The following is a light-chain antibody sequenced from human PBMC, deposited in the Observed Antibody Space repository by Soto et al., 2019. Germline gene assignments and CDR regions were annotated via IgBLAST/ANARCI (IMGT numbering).Light chain of an antibody. CDR3: QRYNGAPRT. J-gene: IGKJ1*01. Sequence: DVQMTQSPSSLSASVGDRVTITCRASQGIRNYVAWYQQKPGKVPKLLIYAASTLQSGVPSRFSGSGSETEFTLTISSLQPEDFGSYYCQRYNGAPRTFGQGTKVEMK. V-gene: IGKV1-27*01. CDR2: AAS. CDR1: QGIRNY.